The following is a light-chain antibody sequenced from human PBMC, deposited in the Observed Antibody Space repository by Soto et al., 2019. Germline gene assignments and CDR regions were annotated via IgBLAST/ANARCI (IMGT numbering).Light chain of an antibody. J-gene: IGKJ2*01. CDR1: QAIYSY. V-gene: IGKV1-9*01. CDR3: QQLNSHPRT. Sequence: DIQLTQSPFFLSASVGDRVTISCRASQAIYSYLAWCQQKPGKAPKLLIFGASKLQSGVPSRFSGSGSGTEFTLTISSLQPEDFATYYCQQLNSHPRTFXQGTKVDIK. CDR2: GAS.